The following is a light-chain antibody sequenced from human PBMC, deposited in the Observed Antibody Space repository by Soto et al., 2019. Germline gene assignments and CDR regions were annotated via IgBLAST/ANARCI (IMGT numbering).Light chain of an antibody. CDR1: NLGRRS. CDR3: QVWDSSTDHVV. Sequence: SYELTQPPSVSVAPGKTARVTCGGNNLGRRSVHWYQQRPGQAPVLVIYEDSDRPSGTPERFSGSNSGNTATLTITRVEAGDEADYYCQVWDSSTDHVVFGGGTKLTVL. J-gene: IGLJ2*01. V-gene: IGLV3-21*04. CDR2: EDS.